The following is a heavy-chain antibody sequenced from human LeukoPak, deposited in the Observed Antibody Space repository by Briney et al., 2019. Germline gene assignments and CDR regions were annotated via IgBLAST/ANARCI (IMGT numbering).Heavy chain of an antibody. CDR1: GGSISSYY. CDR3: ARSPDYYGSGSYLVSYYFDY. Sequence: SETLSLTCTVSGGSISSYYWSWIRQPPGKGLEWIGSIYYSGSTYYNPSLKSRVTISVDTSKNHFSLKLSSVTAADTAVYYCARSPDYYGSGSYLVSYYFDYWGQGTLVTVSS. J-gene: IGHJ4*02. V-gene: IGHV4-59*05. CDR2: IYYSGST. D-gene: IGHD3-10*01.